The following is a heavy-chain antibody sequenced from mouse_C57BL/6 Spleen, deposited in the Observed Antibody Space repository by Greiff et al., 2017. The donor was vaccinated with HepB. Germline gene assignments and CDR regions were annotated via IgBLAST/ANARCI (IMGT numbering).Heavy chain of an antibody. CDR2: INYDGSST. V-gene: IGHV5-16*01. D-gene: IGHD1-1*01. CDR1: GFTFSDYY. J-gene: IGHJ1*03. Sequence: EVQLVESEGGLVQPGSSMKLSCTASGFTFSDYYMAWVRQVPEKGLEWVANINYDGSSTYYLDSLKSRFIISRDNAKNILYLQMSSLKSEDTATYYCAREFTTVVADWYFDVWGTGTTVTVSS. CDR3: AREFTTVVADWYFDV.